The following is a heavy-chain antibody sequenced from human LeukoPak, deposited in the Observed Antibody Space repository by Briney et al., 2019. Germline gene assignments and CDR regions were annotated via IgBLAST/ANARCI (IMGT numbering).Heavy chain of an antibody. V-gene: IGHV3-73*01. CDR1: GFIFSGSA. Sequence: EPGGSLRLSCAASGFIFSGSAMHWVRQASGKGLEWVGRIRSKANSYATAYAASVKGRFTISRDDSKNTVYLQMNSLKTEDTAIYYCTPWQSDAFDFWGQGTMVTVSS. CDR3: TPWQSDAFDF. D-gene: IGHD5-24*01. CDR2: IRSKANSYAT. J-gene: IGHJ3*01.